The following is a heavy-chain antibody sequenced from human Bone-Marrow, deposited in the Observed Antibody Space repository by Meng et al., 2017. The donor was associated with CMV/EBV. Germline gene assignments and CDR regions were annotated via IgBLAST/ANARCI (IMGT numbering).Heavy chain of an antibody. Sequence: GGSLRLSCAASGFTFSSYGMHWVRQAPGKGLEWVAFIRYDGSNKYYADSVKGRFTISRDNSKNTLYLQMNSPRAEDTAVYYCASIVGAAGYYFRVPHDYWGQGTLVTVSS. CDR1: GFTFSSYG. CDR3: ASIVGAAGYYFRVPHDY. D-gene: IGHD1-26*01. J-gene: IGHJ4*02. V-gene: IGHV3-30*02. CDR2: IRYDGSNK.